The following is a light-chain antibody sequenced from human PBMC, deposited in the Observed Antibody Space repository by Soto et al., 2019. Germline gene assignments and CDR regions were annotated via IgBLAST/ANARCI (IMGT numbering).Light chain of an antibody. CDR2: ANSDGSH. CDR1: SGHSNYA. J-gene: IGLJ3*02. CDR3: QTWGTGIQV. V-gene: IGLV4-69*01. Sequence: QSVLTQSPSASASLGASVKLTCTLSSGHSNYAIAWHQQQPEKVPRYLMKANSDGSHSKGDGIPDRFSGSSSGAERYLTISSLQSEDEADYYCQTWGTGIQVFGGGTKLTVL.